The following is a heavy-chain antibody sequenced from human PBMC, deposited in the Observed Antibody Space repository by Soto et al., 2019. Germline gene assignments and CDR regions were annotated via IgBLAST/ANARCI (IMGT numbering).Heavy chain of an antibody. Sequence: QIQLVQSGGEVKRPGPSVMVSCKPSGYSLTSYGISWVRLVPGQGLEWMAWITTSNGNRNFARKFQDRVSLTADISTSTVYMELRSLTSDDTAVYYCTRVTLGVFEYWGQGTLVTVSS. CDR2: ITTSNGNR. J-gene: IGHJ4*02. CDR3: TRVTLGVFEY. CDR1: GYSLTSYG. D-gene: IGHD3-16*01. V-gene: IGHV1-18*04.